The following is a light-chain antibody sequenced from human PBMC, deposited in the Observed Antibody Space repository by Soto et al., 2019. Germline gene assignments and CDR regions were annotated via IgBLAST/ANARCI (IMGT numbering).Light chain of an antibody. Sequence: DIQMTRSPSSLSASAGHRVTITCRASKGISNYLAWYQQKPGKVPKIMSYAASTLQSGVPSRFSGSGSGTDFTLTISSLKPEDVATYYCQKYHRDPRTFGQGTNVDIK. J-gene: IGKJ1*01. V-gene: IGKV1-27*01. CDR2: AAS. CDR1: KGISNY. CDR3: QKYHRDPRT.